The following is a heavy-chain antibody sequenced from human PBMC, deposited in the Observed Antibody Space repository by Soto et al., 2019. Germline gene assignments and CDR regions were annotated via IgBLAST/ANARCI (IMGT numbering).Heavy chain of an antibody. D-gene: IGHD3-22*01. CDR2: ISHDGSKT. CDR1: GFTFISYG. Sequence: GGSLRLSCAASGFTFISYGIHWVRQAPGKGLEWVAVISHDGSKTNYADSVKGRFTISRDNSKDTVYLQMNSLRAEDTAVYYCAKDPYYCSSSGYYFFDSWCQGTLVT. V-gene: IGHV3-30*18. J-gene: IGHJ4*02. CDR3: AKDPYYCSSSGYYFFDS.